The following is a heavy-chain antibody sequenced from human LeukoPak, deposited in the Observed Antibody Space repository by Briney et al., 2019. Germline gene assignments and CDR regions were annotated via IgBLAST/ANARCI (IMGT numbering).Heavy chain of an antibody. J-gene: IGHJ6*03. CDR3: ARDGWSFSSSWYPPGYYYMDV. CDR1: AFTFSSYS. CDR2: ISGSSSDI. V-gene: IGHV3-21*01. D-gene: IGHD6-13*01. Sequence: GGSLRLSCAGSAFTFSSYSMNWVRQAPGKGLEWVSSISGSSSDIYYADSVKGRFTISRDNAKNSLYLQMKSLRAEDTAVYYCARDGWSFSSSWYPPGYYYMDVWGKGTTVTVSS.